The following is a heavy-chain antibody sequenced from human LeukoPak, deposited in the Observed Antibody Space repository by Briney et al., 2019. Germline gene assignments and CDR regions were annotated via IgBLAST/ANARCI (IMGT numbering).Heavy chain of an antibody. V-gene: IGHV1-2*02. CDR3: ARSLTIFGVDNWFDP. J-gene: IGHJ5*02. CDR1: GYSFTGYY. D-gene: IGHD3-3*01. CDR2: LNPNSGGT. Sequence: GASVKVSCKASGYSFTGYYMHWVRQAPGQGLEWMGWLNPNSGGTKFAQKFQGRVTMTRDTSISTAYMELSRLRSDDTAVYYCARSLTIFGVDNWFDPWGQGALVTVSS.